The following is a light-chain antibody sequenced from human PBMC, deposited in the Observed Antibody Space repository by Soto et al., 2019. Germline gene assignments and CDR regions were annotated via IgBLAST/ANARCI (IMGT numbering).Light chain of an antibody. CDR1: QSVSSN. Sequence: EIVMTQSPATLSVSPGERATLSCRASQSVSSNLAWYQQKPGQAPRLIIYGASTRATGIPARFSGSGSGTEFTLTISSLQSEDFAVYYCQQYNNWHQTFGQGTKVDIK. V-gene: IGKV3-15*01. J-gene: IGKJ1*01. CDR3: QQYNNWHQT. CDR2: GAS.